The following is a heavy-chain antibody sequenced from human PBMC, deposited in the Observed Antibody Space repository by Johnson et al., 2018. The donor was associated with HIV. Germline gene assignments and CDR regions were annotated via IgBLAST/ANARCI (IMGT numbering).Heavy chain of an antibody. Sequence: VQLVESGGGVVRPGGSLRLSCAASGFTFDDYGMSWVRQAPGKGLEWVSGIAWNGGNSGYADPVKGRFSISRDNGKNSLYLQMNSLRAEDPALYYCARGAYSSSWHASDASDIWGQGTMVTVSS. V-gene: IGHV3-20*04. CDR3: ARGAYSSSWHASDASDI. CDR2: IAWNGGNS. J-gene: IGHJ3*02. D-gene: IGHD6-13*01. CDR1: GFTFDDYG.